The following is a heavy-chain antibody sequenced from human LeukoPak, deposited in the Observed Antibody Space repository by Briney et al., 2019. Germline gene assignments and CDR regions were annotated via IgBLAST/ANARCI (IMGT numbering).Heavy chain of an antibody. D-gene: IGHD5-18*01. CDR2: ISAYNGNT. Sequence: GGSLRLSCAASGFTFSSYGISWVRQAPGQGLEWMGWISAYNGNTNYAQKHRGRVTMTTDTSTSTAYMEVRSLRSDDTAIYYCARQVDTSMALPDYWGQGTLVTVSS. J-gene: IGHJ4*02. CDR3: ARQVDTSMALPDY. V-gene: IGHV1-18*01. CDR1: GFTFSSYG.